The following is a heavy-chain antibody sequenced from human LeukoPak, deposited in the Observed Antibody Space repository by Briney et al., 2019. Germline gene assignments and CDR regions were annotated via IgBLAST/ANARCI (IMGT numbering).Heavy chain of an antibody. CDR2: ISYDGSNK. Sequence: GGSLRLSCAASGFTFSNYAMHWVRQAPAKGLEWVAVISYDGSNKFYADSVKGRFTISRDNSKNTLYLQMNSLRAEDTAVYYCARGPSGYHNTGGQGTLVTVPS. J-gene: IGHJ4*02. CDR3: ARGPSGYHNT. CDR1: GFTFSNYA. D-gene: IGHD5-12*01. V-gene: IGHV3-30*14.